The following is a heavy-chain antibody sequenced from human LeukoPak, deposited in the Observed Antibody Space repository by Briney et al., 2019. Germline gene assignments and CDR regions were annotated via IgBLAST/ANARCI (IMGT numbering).Heavy chain of an antibody. CDR3: TRAGRHYSGDDY. Sequence: PSQTLSLTCTVSGGSISSGSYYWSWIRQPAGKGLEWIGRIYTSGSTDYNPSLKSRIIISVDTSKRQSSLKLSAVTAADTAVYYCTRAGRHYSGDDYWGQGTLVTVSS. V-gene: IGHV4-61*02. CDR2: IYTSGST. D-gene: IGHD6-19*01. CDR1: GGSISSGSYY. J-gene: IGHJ4*02.